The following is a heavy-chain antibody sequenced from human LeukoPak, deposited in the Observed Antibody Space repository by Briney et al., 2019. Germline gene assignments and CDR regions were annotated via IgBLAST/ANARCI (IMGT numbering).Heavy chain of an antibody. J-gene: IGHJ4*02. Sequence: PSETLSLTCTVSGGSMNSYYWSWVRQAPGKGLEWIGYIFYTGGEINYNRSLRSRLTISVDTSKNQFSLMLTSVTAADTAVYYCARGPYYSGSHSFDYWGQGTLVTVSS. V-gene: IGHV4-59*08. CDR3: ARGPYYSGSHSFDY. CDR2: IFYTGGEI. D-gene: IGHD1-26*01. CDR1: GGSMNSYY.